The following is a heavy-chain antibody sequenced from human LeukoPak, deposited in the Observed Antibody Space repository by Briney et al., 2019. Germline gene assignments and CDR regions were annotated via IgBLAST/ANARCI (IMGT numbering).Heavy chain of an antibody. Sequence: ASVKVSCKSSGGTFSSYAISWVRQAPGQGLEWMGGIIPIFGTANYAQKFQGRVTITTDESTSTAYMELSSLRSEDTAVYYCARVTVITTIDHYWGQGTLVTVSS. V-gene: IGHV1-69*05. CDR2: IIPIFGTA. D-gene: IGHD4-17*01. CDR3: ARVTVITTIDHY. CDR1: GGTFSSYA. J-gene: IGHJ4*02.